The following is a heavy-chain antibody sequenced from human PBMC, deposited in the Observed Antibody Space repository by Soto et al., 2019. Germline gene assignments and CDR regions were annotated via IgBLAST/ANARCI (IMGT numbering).Heavy chain of an antibody. J-gene: IGHJ2*01. CDR1: GGSISNYY. D-gene: IGHD3-22*01. V-gene: IGHV4-59*01. CDR2: IYYSGST. Sequence: QVQLQESGPGLVKPSETLSLTCTVSGGSISNYYWSWIRQPPGKGLEWIGYIYYSGSTNYNPSLKSRVTISVATSKSQFSLMLTSVTAADTAVYYCARGRGSGSNWYFDLWGRGTLVTVSS. CDR3: ARGRGSGSNWYFDL.